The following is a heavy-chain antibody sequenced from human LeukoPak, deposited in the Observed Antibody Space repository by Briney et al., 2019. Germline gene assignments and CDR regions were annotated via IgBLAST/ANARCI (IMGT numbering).Heavy chain of an antibody. CDR2: IYSGGST. V-gene: IGHV3-66*01. CDR3: ARVVDGYNYYMDV. CDR1: GFTVSSNY. D-gene: IGHD5-12*01. Sequence: PGGSLRLSCAASGFTVSSNYMSWVRQAPGKGLEWVSVIYSGGSTYYADSVKGRFTISRDNSKNTLYLQMNSLRAEDTAVYYCARVVDGYNYYMDVWGKGTTVTISS. J-gene: IGHJ6*03.